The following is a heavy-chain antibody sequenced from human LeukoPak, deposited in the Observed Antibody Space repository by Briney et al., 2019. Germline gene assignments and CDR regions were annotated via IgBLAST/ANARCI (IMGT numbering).Heavy chain of an antibody. V-gene: IGHV3-23*01. J-gene: IGHJ4*02. CDR1: GFTFSSYW. D-gene: IGHD2-15*01. CDR2: ISDSGGST. CDR3: AKHRGYCSGGTCSTIGLDY. Sequence: GGSLRLSCAASGFTFSSYWMSWVRQALGKGLEWVSGISDSGGSTYYADSVKGRFTISRDNSKNTLYLQMNSLRAEDTAVYYCAKHRGYCSGGTCSTIGLDYWGQGTLVTDSS.